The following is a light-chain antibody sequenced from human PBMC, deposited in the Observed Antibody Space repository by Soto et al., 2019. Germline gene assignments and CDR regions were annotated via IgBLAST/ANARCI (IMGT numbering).Light chain of an antibody. CDR3: SSYTSSSTVL. CDR1: SSDIGGYTY. Sequence: QSALTQPASVSGSPGQSITISCTGTSSDIGGYTYVSWYQHHPGKAPKLMIYDVTSRPSGVSHRFSGSKSGNTASLTISGLQAEEEADYYCSSYTSSSTVLFGGGTKVTVL. CDR2: DVT. J-gene: IGLJ2*01. V-gene: IGLV2-14*03.